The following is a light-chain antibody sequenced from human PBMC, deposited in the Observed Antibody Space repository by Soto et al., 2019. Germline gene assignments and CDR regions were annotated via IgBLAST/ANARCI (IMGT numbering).Light chain of an antibody. CDR2: SAS. CDR1: QSVANS. Sequence: EIAITQSPDAVSVSTGERATLSCRASQSVANSIAWYQQKPGQAPRLLIYSASTRATGIPARFSGSGSGTGFTLTISSLQSEDFPVYYCQQYNNWWTFGQGTKVDIK. J-gene: IGKJ1*01. V-gene: IGKV3-15*01. CDR3: QQYNNWWT.